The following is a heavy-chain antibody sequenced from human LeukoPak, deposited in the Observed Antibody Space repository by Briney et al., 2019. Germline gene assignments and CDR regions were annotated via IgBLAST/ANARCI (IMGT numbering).Heavy chain of an antibody. CDR2: IYYSGST. V-gene: IGHV4-59*01. D-gene: IGHD4-11*01. Sequence: SETLSLTCTVSGGSISSYYWSWIRQPPGKGLEWIGYIYYSGSTNYNPSLKSRVTISVDTSKNQFSPKLSSVTAADTAVYYCARDSTVAGWGHAFDIWGQGTMVTVSS. J-gene: IGHJ3*02. CDR3: ARDSTVAGWGHAFDI. CDR1: GGSISSYY.